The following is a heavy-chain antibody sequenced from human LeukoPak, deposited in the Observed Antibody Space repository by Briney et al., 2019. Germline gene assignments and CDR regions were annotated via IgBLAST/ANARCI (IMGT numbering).Heavy chain of an antibody. CDR2: ISWNSGAK. CDR3: ARDQVAGTFDY. D-gene: IGHD6-19*01. J-gene: IGHJ4*02. V-gene: IGHV3-9*01. Sequence: GRSLRLSCAASGFDFEDYAIHWVRQVPGKGLEWVSGISWNSGAKAYADSVKGRFTISRDNAKNSLYLQMNSLRAEDTAVYSCARDQVAGTFDYWGQGTQVTVSS. CDR1: GFDFEDYA.